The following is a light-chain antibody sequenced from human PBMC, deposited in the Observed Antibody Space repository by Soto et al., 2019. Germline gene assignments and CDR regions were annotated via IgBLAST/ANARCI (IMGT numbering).Light chain of an antibody. CDR3: QQYGSSPPRLT. V-gene: IGKV3-20*01. J-gene: IGKJ4*01. CDR2: GAS. CDR1: QSVSSSY. Sequence: EIVLTQSPGTLSLSPGERATLSCRASQSVSSSYLAWYQQKPGHAPRLLIYGASSRATGIPDRFSGSGSGTDFTLTISRLEPEDFAVYYCQQYGSSPPRLTFGGGTKVDIK.